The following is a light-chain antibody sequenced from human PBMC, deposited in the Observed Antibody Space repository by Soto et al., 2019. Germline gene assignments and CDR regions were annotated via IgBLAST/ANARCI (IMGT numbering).Light chain of an antibody. CDR1: QSISSY. CDR3: HQSYSTWWT. V-gene: IGKV1-39*01. Sequence: DIQMTQSPSSLSASVGDRVTITCRASQSISSYLNWYQQKPGKAPKLLIYAASSLQSGVPSRFSGSGSGTDFTLTISSLQPEDFATYYCHQSYSTWWTFGQGTKLEIK. J-gene: IGKJ2*02. CDR2: AAS.